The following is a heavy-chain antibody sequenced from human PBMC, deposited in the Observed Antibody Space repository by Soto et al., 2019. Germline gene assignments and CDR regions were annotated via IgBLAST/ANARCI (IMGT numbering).Heavy chain of an antibody. CDR2: ISSSSSTI. D-gene: IGHD6-13*01. Sequence: GGSLRLSCAASGFTFSSYSMNWVRQAPGKGLEWVSYISSSSSTIYYADSVKGRFTISRDNAKNSLYLQMNSLRAEDTAVYYCARQMYSSRTSSWGQGTLVTVSS. CDR1: GFTFSSYS. V-gene: IGHV3-48*01. CDR3: ARQMYSSRTSS. J-gene: IGHJ5*02.